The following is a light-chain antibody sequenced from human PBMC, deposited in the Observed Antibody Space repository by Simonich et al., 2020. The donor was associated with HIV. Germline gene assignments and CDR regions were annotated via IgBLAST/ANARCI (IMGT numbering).Light chain of an antibody. V-gene: IGKV3-15*01. CDR1: QSVSIN. Sequence: EIVMTQSPATLSVSPVERTTLSCRASQSVSINLALYQQKPGQVPRLLIYGASTRATGIPARFSGSGSGTEFTLTISSLQSEDFAVYYCQQYNNWPYTFGQGTKLDIK. J-gene: IGKJ2*01. CDR3: QQYNNWPYT. CDR2: GAS.